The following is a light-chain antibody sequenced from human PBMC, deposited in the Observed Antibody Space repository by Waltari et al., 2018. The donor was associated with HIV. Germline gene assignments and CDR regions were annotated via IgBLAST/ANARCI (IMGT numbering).Light chain of an antibody. CDR1: SSDVGNYNP. CDR2: EGS. V-gene: IGLV2-23*01. Sequence: QSALTQFASVSGSPGQSITIYCTGTSSDVGNYNPVSWYQQHPGKAPKLMIYEGSKRPSGVSNRFSGSKSGNTASLSISGPQAEDEADYYCCSYANSSTVFGGGTKVTVL. J-gene: IGLJ2*01. CDR3: CSYANSSTV.